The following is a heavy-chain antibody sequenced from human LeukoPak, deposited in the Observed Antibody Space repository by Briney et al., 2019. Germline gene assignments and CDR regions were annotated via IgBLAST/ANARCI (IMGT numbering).Heavy chain of an antibody. CDR2: IYSGGST. J-gene: IGHJ4*02. CDR3: ARDTRGYSYGNIDY. CDR1: GFTVSSNY. Sequence: PGGSLRLSCAASGFTVSSNYMSWLRQAPGKGLDWVSVIYSGGSTYYADSVNGRFTISRDNSKNTLYLQMNNLRAEDTAVYYCARDTRGYSYGNIDYWGQGTLVTVSS. V-gene: IGHV3-53*01. D-gene: IGHD5-18*01.